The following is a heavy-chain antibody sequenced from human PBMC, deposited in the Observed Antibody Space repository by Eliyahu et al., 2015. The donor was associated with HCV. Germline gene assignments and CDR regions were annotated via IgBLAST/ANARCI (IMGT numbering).Heavy chain of an antibody. CDR3: AKDIRGFLEDPYYYGMDV. J-gene: IGHJ6*02. Sequence: EVQLVESGGGLVQPGRSLRLSCAASXFTFXDYAMHWVRQAPGKGLEWVSGISWNXGSIGYADSVKGRFTISRDNAKNSXYLQMNSLRAEDMALYYCAKDIRGFLEDPYYYGMDVWGQGTTVTVSS. V-gene: IGHV3-9*03. D-gene: IGHD3-3*01. CDR2: ISWNXGSI. CDR1: XFTFXDYA.